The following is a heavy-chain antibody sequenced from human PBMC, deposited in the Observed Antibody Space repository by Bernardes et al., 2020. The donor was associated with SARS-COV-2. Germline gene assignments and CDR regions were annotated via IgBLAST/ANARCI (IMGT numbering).Heavy chain of an antibody. V-gene: IGHV3-23*01. CDR1: GFTFSSYA. D-gene: IGHD3-22*01. Sequence: VGSLLLSCAASGFTFSSYAMSWVRQAPGQGLEWVSAISGSGGSTYYADSVKGRFTISRDNSKNTLYLQMNSLRAEDTAVYYCAKGSITMIVVATLYYFDYWGQGTLVTVSS. J-gene: IGHJ4*02. CDR3: AKGSITMIVVATLYYFDY. CDR2: ISGSGGST.